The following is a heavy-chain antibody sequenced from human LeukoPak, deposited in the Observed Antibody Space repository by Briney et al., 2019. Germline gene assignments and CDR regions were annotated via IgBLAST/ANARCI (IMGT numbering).Heavy chain of an antibody. CDR2: ISSSSSYI. V-gene: IGHV3-21*01. D-gene: IGHD6-19*01. CDR3: ARWHSSGWYFDY. CDR1: GFTFSSYS. Sequence: GGSLRLSCAASGFTFSSYSMNWVRQAPGKGLEWVSSISSSSSYIYYADSVKGRFTISRDNAKNSLYLQMNSLRAEDTAVYYCARWHSSGWYFDYWGQGTLVTVSS. J-gene: IGHJ4*02.